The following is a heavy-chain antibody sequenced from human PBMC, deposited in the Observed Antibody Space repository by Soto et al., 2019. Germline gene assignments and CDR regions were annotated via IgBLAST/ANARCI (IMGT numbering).Heavy chain of an antibody. CDR3: GKVLVGATGHTDSDS. D-gene: IGHD2-15*01. J-gene: IGHJ4*02. CDR2: IDYNGVT. Sequence: SETLSLTCTVSGGSIYRSGYYWGWIRQPPGRGLEWIGNIDYNGVTYSNPSLKSRVTISRDTSKNQFSLKLTSVTAADTALYYCGKVLVGATGHTDSDSWGPGALVTVSS. V-gene: IGHV4-39*01. CDR1: GGSIYRSGYY.